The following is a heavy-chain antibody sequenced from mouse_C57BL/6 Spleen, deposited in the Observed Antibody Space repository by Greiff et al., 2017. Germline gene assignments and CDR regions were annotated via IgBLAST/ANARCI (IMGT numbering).Heavy chain of an antibody. D-gene: IGHD1-1*01. CDR2: ISDGGSYT. CDR3: ARDLGDGSSYEGSWFAY. Sequence: EVMLVESGGGLVKPGGSLKLSCAASGFTFSSYAMSWVRQTPEKRLEWVATISDGGSYTYYPDNVKGRFTISRDNAKNNLYLQMSHLKSEDTAMYYSARDLGDGSSYEGSWFAYWGQGTLVTVSA. V-gene: IGHV5-4*03. CDR1: GFTFSSYA. J-gene: IGHJ3*01.